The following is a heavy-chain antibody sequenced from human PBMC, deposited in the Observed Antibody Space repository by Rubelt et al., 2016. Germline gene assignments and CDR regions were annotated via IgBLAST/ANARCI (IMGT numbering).Heavy chain of an antibody. CDR2: IYYSGST. CDR1: GGSISSGGYY. CDR3: ARSWAWTARKDAFDI. J-gene: IGHJ3*02. V-gene: IGHV4-31*03. D-gene: IGHD6-6*01. Sequence: QVQLQESAPGLVKPSQTLSLTCTVSGGSISSGGYYWTWIRQHPGKGLEWIGYIYYSGSTNYIPSLKSRVSISLDTSKNQFSLKLSSVTAADTAVYYCARSWAWTARKDAFDIWGQGTMVTVSS.